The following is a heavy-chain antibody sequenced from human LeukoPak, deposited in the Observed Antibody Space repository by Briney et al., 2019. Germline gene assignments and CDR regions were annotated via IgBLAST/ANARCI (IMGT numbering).Heavy chain of an antibody. CDR3: ASINTTSYGMDV. J-gene: IGHJ6*02. D-gene: IGHD1-1*01. V-gene: IGHV3-21*01. Sequence: PGGSLRLSCATSGFTFSSYSMNWVRQAPGKGLEWVSSVSTSSSYIYYADSVKGRFTISRDNAKNSVYLQMNSLRAEDTAVYYCASINTTSYGMDVWGQGTTVTVSS. CDR1: GFTFSSYS. CDR2: VSTSSSYI.